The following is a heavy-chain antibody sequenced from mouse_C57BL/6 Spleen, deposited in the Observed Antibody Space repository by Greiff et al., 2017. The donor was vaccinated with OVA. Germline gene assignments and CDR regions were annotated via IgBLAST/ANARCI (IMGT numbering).Heavy chain of an antibody. D-gene: IGHD2-2*01. CDR1: GFTFSSYG. V-gene: IGHV5-6*01. CDR2: ISSGGSYT. Sequence: EVMLVEPGGDLVKPGGSLKLSCAASGFTFSSYGMSWVRQTPDKRLEWVATISSGGSYTYYTDSVKGRFTISRDNAKNTLYLKMSSLKSEETAVYYGARHGVTTRDYIDYWGQGTTLTVSS. CDR3: ARHGVTTRDYIDY. J-gene: IGHJ2*01.